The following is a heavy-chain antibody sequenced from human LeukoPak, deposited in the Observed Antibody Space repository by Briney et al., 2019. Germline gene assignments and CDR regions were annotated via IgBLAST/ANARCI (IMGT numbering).Heavy chain of an antibody. CDR3: ARDLRMGSDYYFDY. D-gene: IGHD2-21*02. J-gene: IGHJ4*02. CDR2: IYHSGST. Sequence: SSGTLSLTCAVSGGSISSSNWWSWVRQPPEKGLEWIGEIYHSGSTNYNPSLKSRVTISVDKSKNQFSLKLSSVTAADTAVYYCARDLRMGSDYYFDYWGQGTLVTVSS. V-gene: IGHV4-4*02. CDR1: GGSISSSNW.